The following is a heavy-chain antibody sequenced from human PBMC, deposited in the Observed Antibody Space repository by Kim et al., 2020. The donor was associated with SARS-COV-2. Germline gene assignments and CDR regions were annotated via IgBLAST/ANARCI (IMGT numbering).Heavy chain of an antibody. V-gene: IGHV1-69*04. Sequence: SVKVSCKASGGTFSSYAISWVRQAPGQGLEWMGRIIPILGIANYAQKFQGRVTITADKSTSTAYTELSSLRSEDTAVYYCARGTKSGGTAMVPWGQGTMVTVSS. CDR3: ARGTKSGGTAMVP. D-gene: IGHD5-18*01. CDR1: GGTFSSYA. CDR2: IIPILGIA. J-gene: IGHJ3*01.